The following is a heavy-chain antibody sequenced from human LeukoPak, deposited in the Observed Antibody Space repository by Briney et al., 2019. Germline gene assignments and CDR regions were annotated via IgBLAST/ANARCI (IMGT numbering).Heavy chain of an antibody. CDR3: AKRPSDYGDYVSYFDH. V-gene: IGHV3-48*03. CDR2: ISSSGSTI. J-gene: IGHJ4*02. CDR1: GFTFSSYE. D-gene: IGHD4-17*01. Sequence: TGGSLRLSCAASGFTFSSYEMNWVRQAPGKGLEWVSYISSSGSTIYYADSVKGRFTISRDNAKNSLYLQMNSLRAEDTAVYYCAKRPSDYGDYVSYFDHWGQGTLVTVSS.